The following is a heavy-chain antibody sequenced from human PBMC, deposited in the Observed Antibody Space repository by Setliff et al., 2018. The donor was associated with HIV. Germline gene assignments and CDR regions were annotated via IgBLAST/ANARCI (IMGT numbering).Heavy chain of an antibody. J-gene: IGHJ4*02. Sequence: PSETLSLTCAVYGGSFNDYSWDWIRQTPGKGLEWIAEITHSGSTNYNPSLRGRVTITLGTSKNHFSLNLRSVTAADTAFYYCATKGWSAYKAFDYWGQGTLVTVSS. D-gene: IGHD3-3*01. V-gene: IGHV4-34*01. CDR2: ITHSGST. CDR1: GGSFNDYS. CDR3: ATKGWSAYKAFDY.